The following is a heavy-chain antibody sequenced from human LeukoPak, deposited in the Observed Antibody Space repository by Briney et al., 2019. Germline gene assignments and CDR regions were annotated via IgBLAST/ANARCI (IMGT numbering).Heavy chain of an antibody. D-gene: IGHD3-22*01. CDR2: IKSKTDGGTT. CDR1: GFTFSNAW. J-gene: IGHJ4*02. Sequence: GGSLRLSCAASGFTFSNAWMSWVRQAPGKGLEWVGRIKSKTDGGTTDYAAPVKGRFTISRDDSKNTLYLQMNSLKTEDTAVYYCTTLWASSGYCFFLDYWGQGTLVTVSS. CDR3: TTLWASSGYCFFLDY. V-gene: IGHV3-15*01.